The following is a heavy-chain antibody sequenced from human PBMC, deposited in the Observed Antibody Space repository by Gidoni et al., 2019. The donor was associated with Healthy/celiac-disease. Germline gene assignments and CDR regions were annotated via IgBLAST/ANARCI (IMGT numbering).Heavy chain of an antibody. CDR3: ARGSSSWPFDY. CDR1: GGSFSGYY. CDR2: INHSGST. Sequence: QVQLQQWGAGLLKPSETLSLTCAVYGGSFSGYYWSWIRQPPGKGLEWIGEINHSGSTNYNPSLKSRVTISVDTSKNQFSLKLSSVTAADTAVYYCARGSSSWPFDYWGQGTLVTVSS. V-gene: IGHV4-34*01. D-gene: IGHD6-13*01. J-gene: IGHJ4*02.